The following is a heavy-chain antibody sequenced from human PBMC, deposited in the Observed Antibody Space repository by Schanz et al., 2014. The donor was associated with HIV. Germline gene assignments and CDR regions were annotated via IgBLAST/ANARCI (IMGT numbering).Heavy chain of an antibody. CDR2: IIPMFGTT. V-gene: IGHV1-69*06. CDR1: GFPFTDYH. Sequence: VQLVQSGAEVKKPGASVKVSCVASGFPFTDYHFQWVRQAPGQGLEWMGGIIPMFGTTKYPQRLQGRVTIIADKSTTTAYMELSNLRSEDTAVYYCARAAFSSEYYYGMDVWGQGTTVTVSS. CDR3: ARAAFSSEYYYGMDV. J-gene: IGHJ6*02. D-gene: IGHD3-3*02.